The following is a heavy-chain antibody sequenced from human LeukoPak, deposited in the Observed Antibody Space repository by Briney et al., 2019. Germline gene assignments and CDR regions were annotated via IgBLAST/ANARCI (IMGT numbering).Heavy chain of an antibody. D-gene: IGHD2-15*01. Sequence: SETLSLTCTVSGGSINTYFWTCIRQPPRKGLEWIGYMYHTGSTSYNPSLKSRVTISVDTSKNHFSLNLSSVASADTAMYYCARGTPQWYFDYWGQGTLVTVSS. CDR2: MYHTGST. CDR1: GGSINTYF. J-gene: IGHJ4*02. V-gene: IGHV4-59*01. CDR3: ARGTPQWYFDY.